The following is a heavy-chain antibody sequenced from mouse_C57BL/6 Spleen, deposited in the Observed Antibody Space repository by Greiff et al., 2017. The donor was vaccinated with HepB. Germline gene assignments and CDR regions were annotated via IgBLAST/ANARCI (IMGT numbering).Heavy chain of an antibody. CDR3: ARQLRLQYFDV. Sequence: DVHLVESGGGLVQPGGSLKLSCAASGFTFSDYYMYWVRQTPEKRLEWVAYISNGGGSTYYPDTVKGRFTISRDNAKNTLYLQMSRLKSEDTAMYYCARQLRLQYFDVWGTGTTVTVSS. D-gene: IGHD3-2*02. CDR1: GFTFSDYY. CDR2: ISNGGGST. J-gene: IGHJ1*03. V-gene: IGHV5-12*01.